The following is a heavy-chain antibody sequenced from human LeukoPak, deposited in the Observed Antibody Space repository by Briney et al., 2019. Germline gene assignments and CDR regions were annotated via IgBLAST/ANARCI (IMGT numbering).Heavy chain of an antibody. Sequence: PSETLSLTCTGARASSSRYYCSWIRQPAGKGLEWIGRIYTSGSTNYNPSLKSRVTMSVDTSKNQFSLKLSSVTAADPAVYYCARGWDGEGGNFDYWGQGTLVTVSS. CDR3: ARGWDGEGGNFDY. D-gene: IGHD4-17*01. CDR2: IYTSGST. V-gene: IGHV4-4*07. J-gene: IGHJ4*02. CDR1: RASSSRYY.